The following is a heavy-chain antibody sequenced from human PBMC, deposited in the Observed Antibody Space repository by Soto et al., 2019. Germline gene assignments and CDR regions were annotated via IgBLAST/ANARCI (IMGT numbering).Heavy chain of an antibody. D-gene: IGHD6-6*01. J-gene: IGHJ6*02. CDR1: GYTFTSYY. Sequence: GAAVKVSCKASGYTFTSYYMHWVRQAPGQGLEWMGIINPSGGSTSYAQKFQGRVTMTRDTSTSTVYMELSSLRSEDTAVYYCARDGPDLSSSFYYYGMDVWGQGTPVTVSS. CDR2: INPSGGST. V-gene: IGHV1-46*01. CDR3: ARDGPDLSSSFYYYGMDV.